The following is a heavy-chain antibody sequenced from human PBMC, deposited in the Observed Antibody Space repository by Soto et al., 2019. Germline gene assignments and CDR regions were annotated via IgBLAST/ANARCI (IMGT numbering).Heavy chain of an antibody. J-gene: IGHJ4*02. V-gene: IGHV3-13*01. CDR1: GFTFSSYD. CDR2: IGTAGDT. D-gene: IGHD2-15*01. CDR3: ARGYCSGGSCYSVASMDY. Sequence: PGGSLRLSCAASGFTFSSYDMHWVRQATGKGLEWVSAIGTAGDTYYPGSVKGRFTISRENAKNSLYLQMNSLRAGDTAVYYCARGYCSGGSCYSVASMDYWGQGTLVTVSS.